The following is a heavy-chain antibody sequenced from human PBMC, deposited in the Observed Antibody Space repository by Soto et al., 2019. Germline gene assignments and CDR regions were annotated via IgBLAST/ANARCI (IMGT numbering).Heavy chain of an antibody. CDR1: VLTFHSYW. Sequence: SLRLSCSASVLTFHSYWMSWVRQAPGKGLEWVANIKQDGSERYYVDSVKGRFTISRDNAKNSLYLQMNSLRAEDTAVYYCARDQARRTTRYPYGMDVWGQGTTVTVSS. V-gene: IGHV3-7*03. CDR3: ARDQARRTTRYPYGMDV. CDR2: IKQDGSER. J-gene: IGHJ6*01. D-gene: IGHD1-1*01.